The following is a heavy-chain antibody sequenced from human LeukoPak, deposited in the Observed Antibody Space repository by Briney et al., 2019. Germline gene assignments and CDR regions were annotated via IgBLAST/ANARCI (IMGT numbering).Heavy chain of an antibody. J-gene: IGHJ6*03. V-gene: IGHV4-34*01. CDR3: ARGIAAAGTFPPYYYYMDV. Sequence: PSETLSLTYAVSGGSFSGYYWSWIRQPPGKGLEWIGEINHSGSTNYNPSLKSRVTISVDTSKNQFSLKLSSVTAADTAVYYCARGIAAAGTFPPYYYYMDVWGKGTTVTVSS. CDR2: INHSGST. D-gene: IGHD6-13*01. CDR1: GGSFSGYY.